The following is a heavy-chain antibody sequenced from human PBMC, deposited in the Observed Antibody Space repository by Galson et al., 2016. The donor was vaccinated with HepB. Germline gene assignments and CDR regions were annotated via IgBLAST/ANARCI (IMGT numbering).Heavy chain of an antibody. Sequence: SLRLSCAASGLTFSSYGMSWVRQAPGKGLEWVSTMSGSGGTTYYADSVKGRFTISRDNSKNTVFLQMNSLTAEDTAVYYCAKEFYDYVWGNYRPRPVDYWGQGTLVTVSS. CDR3: AKEFYDYVWGNYRPRPVDY. CDR2: MSGSGGTT. CDR1: GLTFSSYG. V-gene: IGHV3-23*01. D-gene: IGHD3-16*02. J-gene: IGHJ4*02.